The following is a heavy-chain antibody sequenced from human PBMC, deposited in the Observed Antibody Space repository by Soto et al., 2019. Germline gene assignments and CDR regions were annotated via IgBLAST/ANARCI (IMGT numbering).Heavy chain of an antibody. CDR1: GGTFSSYA. CDR2: IIPIFGTA. J-gene: IGHJ5*02. D-gene: IGHD6-13*01. Sequence: QVQLVQSGAEVKKPGSSVKVSCKASGGTFSSYAISWVRQAPGQGLEWMGGIIPIFGTANYAQRFQGRVTITADESTSTAYMGLSSLRSEDTAVYYCAGSVLEAGQMLGWFDPWGQGTLVTVSS. V-gene: IGHV1-69*01. CDR3: AGSVLEAGQMLGWFDP.